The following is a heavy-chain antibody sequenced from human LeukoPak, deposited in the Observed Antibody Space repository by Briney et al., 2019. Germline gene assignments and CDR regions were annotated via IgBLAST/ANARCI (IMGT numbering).Heavy chain of an antibody. J-gene: IGHJ4*02. Sequence: GGSLRLSCAASGFNFDDYAMHWGRQAAGPGLEGVSGMSWNSDKIGYADSVKGRFTISRHNAKKCLYLQLNCPMPQDTAVHYCAKDPECTSGVCYPFFDYWGQGTLVTVSS. CDR3: AKDPECTSGVCYPFFDY. D-gene: IGHD2-8*01. CDR1: GFNFDDYA. V-gene: IGHV3-9*01. CDR2: MSWNSDKI.